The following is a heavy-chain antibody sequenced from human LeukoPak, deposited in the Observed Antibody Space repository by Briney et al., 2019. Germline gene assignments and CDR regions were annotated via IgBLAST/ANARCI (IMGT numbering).Heavy chain of an antibody. J-gene: IGHJ4*02. CDR1: GFTFSSYW. V-gene: IGHV3-7*01. CDR2: IKKDGSEK. Sequence: GGSLRLSCAASGFTFSSYWMSWVRQAPGKGLEWVANIKKDGSEKYYVDSVKGRFTISRDNAKNSLYLQMNSLRAEDTAVYYCAKEKYYYDSSGYYYGDYWGQGTLVTVSS. CDR3: AKEKYYYDSSGYYYGDY. D-gene: IGHD3-22*01.